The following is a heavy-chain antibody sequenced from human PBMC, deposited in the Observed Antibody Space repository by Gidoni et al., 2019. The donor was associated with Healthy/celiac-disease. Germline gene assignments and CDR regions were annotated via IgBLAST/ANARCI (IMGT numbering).Heavy chain of an antibody. CDR1: GGSISSYY. CDR3: ARVYYDFWSGFGFDY. CDR2: IYYSGST. J-gene: IGHJ4*02. D-gene: IGHD3-3*01. V-gene: IGHV4-59*01. Sequence: QVQLQESGPGLVKPSATLSLTCTVSGGSISSYYWSWIRQPPGKGLEWIGYIYYSGSTNYNPSLKSRVTISVDTSKNQFSLKLSSVTAADTAVYYCARVYYDFWSGFGFDYWGQGTLVTVSS.